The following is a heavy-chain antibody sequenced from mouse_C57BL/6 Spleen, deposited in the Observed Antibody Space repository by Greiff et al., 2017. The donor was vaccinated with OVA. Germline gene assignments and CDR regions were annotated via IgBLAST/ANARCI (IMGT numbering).Heavy chain of an antibody. CDR1: GFTFTDYY. V-gene: IGHV7-3*01. CDR3: ARFSYYSNNFDY. Sequence: EVKLLESGGGLVQPGGSLSLSCAASGFTFTDYYMSWVRQPPGKALEWLGFIRNKANGYTTEYSASVKGRFTISRDNSQSILYLQMNALRAEDSATYYCARFSYYSNNFDYWGQGTTLTVSS. CDR2: IRNKANGYTT. J-gene: IGHJ2*01. D-gene: IGHD2-5*01.